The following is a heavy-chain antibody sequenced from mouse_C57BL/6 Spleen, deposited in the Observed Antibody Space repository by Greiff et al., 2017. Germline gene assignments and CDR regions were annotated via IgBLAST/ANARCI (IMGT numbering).Heavy chain of an antibody. CDR1: GYTFTSYW. V-gene: IGHV1-55*01. Sequence: QVQLQQPGAELVKPGASVKMSCKASGYTFTSYWITWVKQRPGQGLEWIGDIYPGSGSTYYNEKFKSKATLTVDTSSSTAYMQLSSLISEDSAVYYCARSLGAGDYWYFDVWGTGTTVTVSS. CDR3: ARSLGAGDYWYFDV. J-gene: IGHJ1*03. CDR2: IYPGSGST.